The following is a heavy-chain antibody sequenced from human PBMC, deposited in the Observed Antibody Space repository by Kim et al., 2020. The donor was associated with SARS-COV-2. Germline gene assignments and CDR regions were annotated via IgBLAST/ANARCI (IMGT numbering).Heavy chain of an antibody. D-gene: IGHD1-26*01. Sequence: GESLKISCKGSGYSFTSYWIGWVRQMPGKGLEWMGIIYPGDSDTRYSPSFQGQVTISADKSISTAYLQWSSLKASDTAMYYCARQGGEGEWELTFDYWGQGTLVTVSS. CDR3: ARQGGEGEWELTFDY. J-gene: IGHJ4*02. CDR2: IYPGDSDT. V-gene: IGHV5-51*01. CDR1: GYSFTSYW.